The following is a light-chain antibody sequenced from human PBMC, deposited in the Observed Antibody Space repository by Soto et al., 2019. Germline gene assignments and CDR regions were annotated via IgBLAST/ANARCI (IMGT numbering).Light chain of an antibody. Sequence: QLVLTQSPSASASLGASVKLTCTLSSGHSSYAIAWHQQQPEKGPRYLMKLNSDGSHSKGDGIPDRFSGSSSGAERYLTISSLQSEDEADYYWQTWGTGIIVFGGATKLTFL. CDR1: SGHSSYA. CDR3: QTWGTGIIV. CDR2: LNSDGSH. J-gene: IGLJ2*01. V-gene: IGLV4-69*01.